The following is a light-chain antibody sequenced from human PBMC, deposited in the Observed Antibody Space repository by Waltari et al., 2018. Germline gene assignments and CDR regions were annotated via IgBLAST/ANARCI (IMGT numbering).Light chain of an antibody. CDR1: SSDVGGYNY. CDR2: DVS. CDR3: SSYTSSSPWV. J-gene: IGLJ1*01. Sequence: QSALTQPASVSGSPGQSITISCTGTSSDVGGYNYVSWYQQHPGKAPKLMIYDVSNRPSGVSNRFPGSKSGNTASLTISGLQAEDEADYYCSSYTSSSPWVFGTGTKVTVL. V-gene: IGLV2-14*03.